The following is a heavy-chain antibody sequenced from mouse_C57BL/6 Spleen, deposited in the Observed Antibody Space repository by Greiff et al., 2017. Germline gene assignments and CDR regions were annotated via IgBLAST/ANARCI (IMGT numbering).Heavy chain of an antibody. CDR2: LYPGDGDT. V-gene: IGHV1-82*01. CDR3: ASVFDHYFDY. Sequence: VQLQQSGPELVKPGASVKISCKASGYAFSSSWMNWVKQRPGKGLEWIGRLYPGDGDTNYNGKFKGKATLTADKSSSTAYMQLSRLPSEDSAVYFCASVFDHYFDYWGQGTTLTVSS. J-gene: IGHJ2*01. CDR1: GYAFSSSW.